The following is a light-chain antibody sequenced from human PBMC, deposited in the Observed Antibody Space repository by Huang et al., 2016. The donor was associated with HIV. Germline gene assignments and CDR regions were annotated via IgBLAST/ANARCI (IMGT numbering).Light chain of an antibody. Sequence: AIQLTQSPSSLSASVGDRVTIHCRASQDITNDLGWYQQKPGKAHKLLISAASTLRSGVPSRFSGSGSGTDFTLTISSLQPEDFATYFCLQDFNYPRTFGQGTRVEIK. V-gene: IGKV1-6*02. CDR1: QDITND. J-gene: IGKJ1*01. CDR2: AAS. CDR3: LQDFNYPRT.